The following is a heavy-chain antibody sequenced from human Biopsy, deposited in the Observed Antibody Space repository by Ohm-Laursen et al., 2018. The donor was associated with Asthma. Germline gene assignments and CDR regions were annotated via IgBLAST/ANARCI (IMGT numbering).Heavy chain of an antibody. V-gene: IGHV3-11*01. D-gene: IGHD6-19*01. CDR3: ARDSYSSGLYDDFES. Sequence: GSLRLSCAASGFAVSRDHMFWVRQAPGKGLEWISYINGKSNSIEYADSVKGRFTISRDNAKNSLYLQMNSLRAEDTAVYYCARDSYSSGLYDDFESWGQGTLVTVSS. J-gene: IGHJ4*02. CDR2: INGKSNSI. CDR1: GFAVSRDH.